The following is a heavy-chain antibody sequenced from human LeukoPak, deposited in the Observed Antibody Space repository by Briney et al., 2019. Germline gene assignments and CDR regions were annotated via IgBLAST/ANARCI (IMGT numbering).Heavy chain of an antibody. V-gene: IGHV3-30*02. CDR1: GYTFITYD. D-gene: IGHD4-17*01. Sequence: GESLRLSCTPSGYTFITYDMHWVRQAPGKGLEWVAFIRYDGSNQYYADSVKGRFTISRDSSKNTLYLQMNSLRAEDTAVYYCATPHELYGDLDYWGQGTLVTVSS. CDR2: IRYDGSNQ. J-gene: IGHJ4*02. CDR3: ATPHELYGDLDY.